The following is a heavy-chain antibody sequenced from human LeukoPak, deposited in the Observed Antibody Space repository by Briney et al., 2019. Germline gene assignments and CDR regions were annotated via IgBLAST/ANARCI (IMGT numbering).Heavy chain of an antibody. CDR1: GFTFSNAW. CDR2: IKSKTDGGTT. V-gene: IGHV3-15*01. Sequence: GGSLRLSCAASGFTFSNAWMSWVRQAPGKGLEWVGRIKSKTDGGTTDYAAPVKGRFTISRDDSKNTLYLQINSLKTEDTAVYYCTTDTAVGLRFLEWLLPIDYWGQGTLVTVSS. D-gene: IGHD3-3*01. CDR3: TTDTAVGLRFLEWLLPIDY. J-gene: IGHJ4*02.